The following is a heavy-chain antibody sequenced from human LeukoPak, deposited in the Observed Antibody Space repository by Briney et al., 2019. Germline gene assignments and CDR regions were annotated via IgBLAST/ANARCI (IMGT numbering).Heavy chain of an antibody. Sequence: ASVKVSCKASGYSFFNSGVTWVRQAPGQGPEWIGWVNTYTGNTNYAEKVQGRVTMTTDTSTDTAYMELRSLTSDDTAVYYCGRDEDIPTYPNWIETWGQGTLVTVSS. D-gene: IGHD2-2*03. CDR2: VNTYTGNT. CDR1: GYSFFNSG. V-gene: IGHV1-18*01. CDR3: GRDEDIPTYPNWIET. J-gene: IGHJ5*02.